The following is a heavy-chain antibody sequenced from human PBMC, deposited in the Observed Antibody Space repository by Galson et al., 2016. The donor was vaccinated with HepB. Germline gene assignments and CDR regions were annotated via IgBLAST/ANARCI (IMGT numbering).Heavy chain of an antibody. CDR3: ARDSSIWFRGAFDI. CDR2: VYYSGST. Sequence: GKGLEWIGYVYYSGSTRYNPSLKSRVTISVDTSKNHFSLKLTSVTAADTAVYYCARDSSIWFRGAFDIWGQGTMVTVSS. D-gene: IGHD6-13*01. J-gene: IGHJ3*02. V-gene: IGHV4-61*03.